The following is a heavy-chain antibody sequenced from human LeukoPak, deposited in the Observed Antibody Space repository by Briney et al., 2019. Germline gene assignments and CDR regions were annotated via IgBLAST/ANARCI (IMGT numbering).Heavy chain of an antibody. CDR2: ISHSGST. D-gene: IGHD3-10*01. Sequence: SETLSLTCAVYGGSFSGYYRSWIRQPPGKGLEWIGEISHSGSTNYNPSLKSRVTISVDTSKNQFSLHLSSVTPEDTAVYYCARNYYGSRSYYTLDSWGQGTLVTVSS. V-gene: IGHV4-34*01. CDR1: GGSFSGYY. CDR3: ARNYYGSRSYYTLDS. J-gene: IGHJ4*02.